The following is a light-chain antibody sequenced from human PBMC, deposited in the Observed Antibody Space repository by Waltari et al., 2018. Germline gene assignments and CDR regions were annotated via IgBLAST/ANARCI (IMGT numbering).Light chain of an antibody. J-gene: IGKJ2*01. Sequence: DIQLTQSPSFLSASVRDRVSVTCRANQDISTFLVWYQQMPGKAPKVLIHAASSLGTGVPSRFSGSGSGTEFTLTISSLQPEDFATYYCQQLSDFPYTFGQGTKLEIK. V-gene: IGKV1-9*01. CDR2: AAS. CDR3: QQLSDFPYT. CDR1: QDISTF.